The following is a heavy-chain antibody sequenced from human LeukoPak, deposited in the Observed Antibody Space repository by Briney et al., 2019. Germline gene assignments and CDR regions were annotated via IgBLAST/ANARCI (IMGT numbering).Heavy chain of an antibody. Sequence: PSETLSLTCTVSNDSISSGDYYRNWIRQPPGKGLEWIGYIFHRGGTSYNPSLKSRILFSVDTSQNQFSLKLNSVTAADTAVYYCVREILYCSGGSCYRGPFDNWGQGTLVTVSA. CDR1: NDSISSGDYY. CDR3: VREILYCSGGSCYRGPFDN. D-gene: IGHD2-15*01. J-gene: IGHJ4*02. V-gene: IGHV4-30-4*01. CDR2: IFHRGGT.